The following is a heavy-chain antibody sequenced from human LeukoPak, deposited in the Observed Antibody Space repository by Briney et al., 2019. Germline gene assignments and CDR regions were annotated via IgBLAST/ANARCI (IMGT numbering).Heavy chain of an antibody. CDR3: AKDGVAANGHWDWLDP. D-gene: IGHD2-15*01. CDR2: LDGSNDDT. CDR1: GFAFSNYA. J-gene: IGHJ5*02. Sequence: GGSLRLSCVASGFAFSNYAMSWVRQAPGERLEWVSSLDGSNDDTNYADSVKGRFTISRDNSKDTLFLQMSSLRPDDTAVYYCAKDGVAANGHWDWLDPWGQGTLVTVSS. V-gene: IGHV3-23*01.